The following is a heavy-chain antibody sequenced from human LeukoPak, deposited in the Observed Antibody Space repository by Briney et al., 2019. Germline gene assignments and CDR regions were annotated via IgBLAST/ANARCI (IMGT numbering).Heavy chain of an antibody. D-gene: IGHD3-22*01. V-gene: IGHV4-4*07. CDR3: ARAFPPYYYDSSGYLSNFDY. J-gene: IGHJ4*02. CDR1: GGSISSYY. Sequence: SETLSLTCTVSGGSISSYYWSWIRQPAGKGLEWIGRIYTSGSTNYNPSLKSRVTMSVDTSKNQFSLKLSSVTAADTAVYYCARAFPPYYYDSSGYLSNFDYWGQGTLVAVSS. CDR2: IYTSGST.